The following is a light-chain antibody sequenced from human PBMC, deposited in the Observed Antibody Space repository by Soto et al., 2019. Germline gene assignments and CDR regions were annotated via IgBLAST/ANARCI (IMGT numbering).Light chain of an antibody. V-gene: IGKV3-11*01. CDR1: QSVSSY. J-gene: IGKJ2*01. CDR3: QQRSNWPRYT. CDR2: DAS. Sequence: EIVLTQSPATLSLSPGERATLSCRASQSVSSYLAWYQQKPGQAPRLLIYDASNRATGIPARFSGSGSGTDVTLTISSLEPEDFAVYSCQQRSNWPRYTFGQGTKLEIK.